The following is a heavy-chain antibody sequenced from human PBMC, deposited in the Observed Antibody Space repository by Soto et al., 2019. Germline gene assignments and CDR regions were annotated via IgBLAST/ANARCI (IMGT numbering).Heavy chain of an antibody. CDR1: GGTFSTYT. Sequence: SVKVSCKASGGTFSTYTITWVRQAPGQGLEWMGGIIPIFGTANYAQKFQGRVTMTRDTSISTAYMELSRLRSDDTAVYYCARANEQDIWGQGTTVTAP. J-gene: IGHJ6*02. CDR3: ARANEQDI. CDR2: IIPIFGTA. V-gene: IGHV1-69*05.